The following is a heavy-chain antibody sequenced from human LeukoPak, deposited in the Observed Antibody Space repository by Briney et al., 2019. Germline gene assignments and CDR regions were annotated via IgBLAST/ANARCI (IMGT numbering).Heavy chain of an antibody. V-gene: IGHV3-21*01. CDR3: ARASAAGVEWLRPTITRGYNEDY. D-gene: IGHD5-12*01. CDR2: ISSSSSYI. CDR1: GFTFSSYS. J-gene: IGHJ4*02. Sequence: PGGSLRLSCAASGFTFSSYSMNWVRQAPGKGLEWVSSISSSSSYIYYADSVKGRFTISRDNAMNSLYLQMNSLRAEDTAVYYCARASAAGVEWLRPTITRGYNEDYWGQGTLVTVSS.